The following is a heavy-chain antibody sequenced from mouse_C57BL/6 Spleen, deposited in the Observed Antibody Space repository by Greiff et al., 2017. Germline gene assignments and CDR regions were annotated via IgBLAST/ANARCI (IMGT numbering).Heavy chain of an antibody. J-gene: IGHJ2*01. Sequence: DVKLQESGPGLVKPSQSLSLTCSVTGYSITSGYYWNWIRQFPGNKLEWMGYISYDGSNNYNPSLKNRISITRDTSKNQFFLKLNSVTTEDTATYYCARGDYDAGDFDYWGQGTTLTVSS. CDR2: ISYDGSN. V-gene: IGHV3-6*01. CDR1: GYSITSGYY. CDR3: ARGDYDAGDFDY. D-gene: IGHD2-4*01.